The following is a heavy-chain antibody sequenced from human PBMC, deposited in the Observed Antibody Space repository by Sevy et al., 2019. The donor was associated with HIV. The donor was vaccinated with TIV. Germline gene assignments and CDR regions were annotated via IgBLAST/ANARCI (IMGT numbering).Heavy chain of an antibody. D-gene: IGHD3-22*01. CDR3: ARAQQVTMLVVIGGLYFDY. CDR1: GFTFSSYW. CDR2: IKQDMSEK. Sequence: GGSLRLSCAASGFTFSSYWMTWVRQAPGKGLEWVANIKQDMSEKYHADSVKGRFTISRDNARNSLYLQMESLRAEDTAVYYCARAQQVTMLVVIGGLYFDYWGQRTLVTVSS. J-gene: IGHJ4*02. V-gene: IGHV3-7*01.